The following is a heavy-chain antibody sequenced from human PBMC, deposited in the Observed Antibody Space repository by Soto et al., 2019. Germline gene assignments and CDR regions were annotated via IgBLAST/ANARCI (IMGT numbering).Heavy chain of an antibody. CDR3: ASHSGSYYNDY. CDR1: GGTFSSYT. Sequence: QVQLVQSGAEVKKPGSSVKVSCKASGGTFSSYTINWVRQAPGQGLEWMGRIIPILGIANYEQKFQGRVTITADKSTSTAYMELSSLRSEDTAVYYCASHSGSYYNDYWGQGTLVTVSS. V-gene: IGHV1-69*02. J-gene: IGHJ4*02. D-gene: IGHD3-10*01. CDR2: IIPILGIA.